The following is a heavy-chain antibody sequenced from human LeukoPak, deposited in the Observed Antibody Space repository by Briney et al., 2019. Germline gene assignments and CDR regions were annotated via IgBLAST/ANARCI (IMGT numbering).Heavy chain of an antibody. D-gene: IGHD3-22*01. CDR3: AKGPGSSGYYSDY. CDR1: GFTFSSYA. Sequence: PGGSLKLSCAASGFTFSSYAMSWVSQAPGKGLEWVSAISGSGGSTYYADSVKGRFTISRDNSKNTLYLQMNSLRAEDTAVYYCAKGPGSSGYYSDYWGQGTLVTVSS. V-gene: IGHV3-23*01. CDR2: ISGSGGST. J-gene: IGHJ4*02.